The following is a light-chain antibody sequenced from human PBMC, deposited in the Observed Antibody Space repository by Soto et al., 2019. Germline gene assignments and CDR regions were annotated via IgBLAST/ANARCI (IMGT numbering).Light chain of an antibody. CDR2: RAS. Sequence: DIQMTQSPSTLSASVGDRVTITCRASQSITDWLAWYQQKAEKAPNLLIYRASNLESGVPSRFSGSGFGTEFTLTISSLQPDDFATYYCQQYNGTFGQGTKVEMK. CDR1: QSITDW. CDR3: QQYNGT. J-gene: IGKJ1*01. V-gene: IGKV1-5*03.